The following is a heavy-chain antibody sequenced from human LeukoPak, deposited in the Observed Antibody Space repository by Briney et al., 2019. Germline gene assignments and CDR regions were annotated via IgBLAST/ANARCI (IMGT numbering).Heavy chain of an antibody. D-gene: IGHD3-22*01. CDR2: ISAYNGNT. V-gene: IGHV1-18*01. J-gene: IGHJ4*02. Sequence: ASVKVSCKASGYTFTSYGISWVRQAPGQGLEWMGWISAYNGNTNYAQKLQGRVTMTTDTSTSTAYMELRSLRSDDTAVYYCARRAYYYDSSGYLIFDYWGQGTLVTVSS. CDR3: ARRAYYYDSSGYLIFDY. CDR1: GYTFTSYG.